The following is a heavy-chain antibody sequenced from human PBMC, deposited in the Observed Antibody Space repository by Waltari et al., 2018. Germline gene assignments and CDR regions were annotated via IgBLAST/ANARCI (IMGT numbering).Heavy chain of an antibody. J-gene: IGHJ3*02. CDR2: FDPEDGET. V-gene: IGHV1-24*01. Sequence: QVQLVQSGAEVKKPGASVKVPRKVSGYTLPALSTHWVRQAPGKGLEWMGGFDPEDGETIYAQKFQGRVTMTEDTSTDTAYMELSSLRSEDTAVYYCAIGYSSSWYGAFDIWGQGTMVTVSS. CDR3: AIGYSSSWYGAFDI. D-gene: IGHD6-13*01. CDR1: GYTLPALS.